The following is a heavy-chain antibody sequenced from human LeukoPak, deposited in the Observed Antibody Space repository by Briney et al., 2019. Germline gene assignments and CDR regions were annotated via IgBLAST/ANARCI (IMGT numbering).Heavy chain of an antibody. CDR2: IYSGDST. D-gene: IGHD3-10*01. CDR1: GFTVSNNY. CDR3: ARGSVWSGARYFDL. V-gene: IGHV3-66*01. J-gene: IGHJ2*01. Sequence: GGSLTLSCAAPGFTVSNNYFNWVRQSPGKGLEWVSVIYSGDSTYYADSVKGRFTFSRDNSKNTLYLQMNSLRAEDTAVYFCARGSVWSGARYFDLWGRGTLVTVSS.